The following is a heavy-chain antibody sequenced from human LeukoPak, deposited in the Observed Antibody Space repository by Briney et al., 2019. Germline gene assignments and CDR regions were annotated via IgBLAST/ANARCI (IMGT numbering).Heavy chain of an antibody. CDR1: GFTFSSYA. J-gene: IGHJ4*02. CDR3: ANLLGSGSLNYFDY. CDR2: ISGSGGST. D-gene: IGHD1-26*01. V-gene: IGHV3-23*01. Sequence: GGSLRLSCAASGFTFSSYAMSWVRQAPGKGLEWVSAISGSGGSTYYADSVKGRFTISRDNSKNTLYLQMNSLRAEDTAVYYCANLLGSGSLNYFDYWGQGTLVTVSS.